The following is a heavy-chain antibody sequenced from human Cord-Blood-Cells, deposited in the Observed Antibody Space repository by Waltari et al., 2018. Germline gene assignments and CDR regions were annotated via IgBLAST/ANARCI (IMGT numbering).Heavy chain of an antibody. CDR2: IYHSGST. D-gene: IGHD1-26*01. CDR1: GYSISSGYY. Sequence: QVQLQESGPGLVMPSETLSLTCAVSGYSISSGYYWGWRRQPPGKGLEWIGSIYHSGSTYYNPTLKSRVTRSVDTSKNQFSLKLSSVTAADTAVYYCARGLRVVGATRVYYFDYWGQGTLVTVSS. CDR3: ARGLRVVGATRVYYFDY. V-gene: IGHV4-38-2*01. J-gene: IGHJ4*02.